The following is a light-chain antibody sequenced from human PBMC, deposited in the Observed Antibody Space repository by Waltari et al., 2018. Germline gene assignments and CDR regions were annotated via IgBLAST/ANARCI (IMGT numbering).Light chain of an antibody. J-gene: IGKJ1*01. V-gene: IGKV3-20*01. CDR2: DAS. CDR1: QTISRF. CDR3: QKYGSLPAT. Sequence: EIMLKQSPGTLSLSPGERATLTCRASQTISRFLAWYQQKPGQAPRLLIYDASTRATGIPDRFSGSGSETDFSLTISRLEPRDIAVYYCQKYGSLPATFGQGTKVEIK.